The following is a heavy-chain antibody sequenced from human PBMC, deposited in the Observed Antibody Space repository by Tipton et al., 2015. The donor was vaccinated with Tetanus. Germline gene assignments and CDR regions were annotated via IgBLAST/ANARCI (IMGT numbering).Heavy chain of an antibody. D-gene: IGHD3/OR15-3a*01. Sequence: SLRLSCAASGFALGDYYMSWIRQAPGKGLEWISYSSSRGTTTYYTDSVRGRFTISRDNAKNSLYLLLNSLRADDTAVYYCARDLVRRDLDGGVDGFDIWGQGTMVTVSS. V-gene: IGHV3-11*01. CDR1: GFALGDYY. CDR2: SSSRGTTT. CDR3: ARDLVRRDLDGGVDGFDI. J-gene: IGHJ3*02.